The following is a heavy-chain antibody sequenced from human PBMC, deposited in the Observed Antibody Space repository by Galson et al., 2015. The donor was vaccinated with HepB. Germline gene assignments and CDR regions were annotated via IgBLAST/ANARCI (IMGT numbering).Heavy chain of an antibody. V-gene: IGHV4-31*03. CDR2: IYYSGST. J-gene: IGHJ3*02. CDR3: ARDQMDYARAFDI. Sequence: TLSLTCTVSGGSISSGGYYWRWIRQHPGKGVEWIGYIYYSGSTYYNPSLKSRVTISVDTSKNQFSLKLSTVTAADTAVYYCARDQMDYARAFDIWGQGTMVTVSS. D-gene: IGHD4-17*01. CDR1: GGSISSGGYY.